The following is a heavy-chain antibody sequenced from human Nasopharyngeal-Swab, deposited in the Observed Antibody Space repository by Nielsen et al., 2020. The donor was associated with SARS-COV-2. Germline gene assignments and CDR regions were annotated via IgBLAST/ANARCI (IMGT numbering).Heavy chain of an antibody. D-gene: IGHD4-17*01. CDR3: ARHYGDYSYYYYGMDV. CDR1: GFTFCSYS. CDR2: ISSSSTI. Sequence: GSLRLSCAASGFTFCSYSMNWVRQAPGKGLEWVSYISSSSTIYYADSVKGRFTISRDNAKNSLYLQMNSLRDEDTAVYYCARHYGDYSYYYYGMDVWGQGTTVTVSS. V-gene: IGHV3-48*02. J-gene: IGHJ6*02.